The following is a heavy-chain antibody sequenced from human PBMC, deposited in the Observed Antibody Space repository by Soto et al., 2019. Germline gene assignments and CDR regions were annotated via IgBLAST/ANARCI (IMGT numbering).Heavy chain of an antibody. V-gene: IGHV3-48*02. CDR1: GFIFSTYS. D-gene: IGHD6-13*01. CDR2: INSGSTSI. J-gene: IGHJ5*02. Sequence: EVQLVESGGGLVQPGGSLRLSCAASGFIFSTYSMNWVRQAPGKGLEWISFINSGSTSIYYADSVRGRFTISRDNAANSLFLQMNSLRDEDTSVYYCARLYSTSTVSRWFDPWGQGPRVTVSS. CDR3: ARLYSTSTVSRWFDP.